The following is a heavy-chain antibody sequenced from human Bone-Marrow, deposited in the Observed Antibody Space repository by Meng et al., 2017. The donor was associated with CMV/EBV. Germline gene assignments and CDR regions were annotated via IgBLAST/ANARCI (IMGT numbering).Heavy chain of an antibody. CDR1: GFTFRSYW. J-gene: IGHJ5*02. CDR3: ARVPRWFDP. V-gene: IGHV3-74*03. CDR2: IDSDGRIT. Sequence: GESLKISCAVSGFTFRSYWMHWVRQAPGKGLVWVSRIDSDGRITTYAGSVKGRFIISRDNAKNSLYLQMNSLRAEDTAVYYCARVPRWFDPWGQGTLVTVSS.